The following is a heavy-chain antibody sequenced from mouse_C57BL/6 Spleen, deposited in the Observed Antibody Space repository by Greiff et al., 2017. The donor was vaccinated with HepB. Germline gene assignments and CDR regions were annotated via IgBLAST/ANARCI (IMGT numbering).Heavy chain of an antibody. V-gene: IGHV1-18*01. CDR2: INPNNGGT. CDR1: GYTFTDYN. CDR3: ARLSGSSYDD. J-gene: IGHJ2*01. D-gene: IGHD1-1*01. Sequence: EVQVVESGPELVKPGASVKIPCKASGYTFTDYNMDWVKQSHGKSLEWIGDINPNNGGTIYNQKCKGKATLTVDKSSSTAYMELRSLTSEDTAVYYCARLSGSSYDDWGQGTTLTVSS.